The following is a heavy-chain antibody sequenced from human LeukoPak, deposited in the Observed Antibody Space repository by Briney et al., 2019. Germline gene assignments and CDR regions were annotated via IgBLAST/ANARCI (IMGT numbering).Heavy chain of an antibody. V-gene: IGHV1-8*01. CDR3: ARGRGYSGYDSQPSVWYFDL. CDR2: MNPNSGNT. D-gene: IGHD5-12*01. Sequence: ASVKVSCKASGYTFTSYDINWVRQATGQGLEWMGWMNPNSGNTGYAQKFQGRVTMTRNTSISTAYMELSSLRSEDTAVYYCARGRGYSGYDSQPSVWYFDLWGRGTLVTVSS. J-gene: IGHJ2*01. CDR1: GYTFTSYD.